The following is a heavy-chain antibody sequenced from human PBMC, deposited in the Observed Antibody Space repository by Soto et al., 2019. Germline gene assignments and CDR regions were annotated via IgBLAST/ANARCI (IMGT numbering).Heavy chain of an antibody. CDR2: INAGNGNT. CDR3: AAEGGELFDY. J-gene: IGHJ4*02. V-gene: IGHV1-3*01. Sequence: QVQLVQSGAEVKKPGASVKVSCKASGYTFTSYAMHWVRQAPGQRLEWMGWINAGNGNTKYSQKFQGRATITRDTAASTAYMDRSRLRSEITAVHYCAAEGGELFDYWGQGTLVTVSS. CDR1: GYTFTSYA. D-gene: IGHD1-26*01.